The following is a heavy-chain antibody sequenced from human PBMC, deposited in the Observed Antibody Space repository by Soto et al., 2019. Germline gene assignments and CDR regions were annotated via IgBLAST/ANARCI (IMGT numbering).Heavy chain of an antibody. CDR1: GFTFSSYG. Sequence: QVQLVESGGGVVQPGRSLRLSCAASGFTFSSYGMHWVRQAPGKGLEWVAVISYDGSNKYYADSVKGRLTISRDNSKNSLYLQMNSLRAEDTAVYYCAKDPWPTSGWYLYYFDYWGQGTLVTVSS. V-gene: IGHV3-30*18. J-gene: IGHJ4*02. CDR3: AKDPWPTSGWYLYYFDY. D-gene: IGHD6-19*01. CDR2: ISYDGSNK.